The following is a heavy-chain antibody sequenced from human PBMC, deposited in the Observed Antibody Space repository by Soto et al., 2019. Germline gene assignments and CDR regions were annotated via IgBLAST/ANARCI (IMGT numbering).Heavy chain of an antibody. J-gene: IGHJ6*02. Sequence: PGGPLNSSFESPGFTLPSLGMNWFRKAPAKGLEWVSTIGRGGDTYYADSVKGRFTISRDNSKNTLFLQMNSLRAEDTALYFCAKDGTTTGIHYYAMDVWGQGTTVTVSS. V-gene: IGHV3-23*01. D-gene: IGHD1-1*01. CDR1: GFTLPSLG. CDR2: IGRGGDT. CDR3: AKDGTTTGIHYYAMDV.